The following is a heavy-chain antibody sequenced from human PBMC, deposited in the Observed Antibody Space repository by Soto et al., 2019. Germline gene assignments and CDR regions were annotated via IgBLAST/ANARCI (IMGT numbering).Heavy chain of an antibody. Sequence: SLRLSCVASGFIFDEYAMHWVRQVPGKGLEWVSGISWNSDSLVYADSVKGRFTISRDNAKNSLYLQMNSLRAEDTAMYYCAKDIRGRRYCVGATCYNWFDPWGHGTLVTVSS. J-gene: IGHJ5*02. CDR2: ISWNSDSL. CDR3: AKDIRGRRYCVGATCYNWFDP. V-gene: IGHV3-9*01. D-gene: IGHD2-15*01. CDR1: GFIFDEYA.